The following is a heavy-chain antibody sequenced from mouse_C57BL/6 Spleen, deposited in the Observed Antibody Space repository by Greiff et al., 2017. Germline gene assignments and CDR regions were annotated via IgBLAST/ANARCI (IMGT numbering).Heavy chain of an antibody. V-gene: IGHV1-53*01. CDR3: ARCRSLTGDWYFDV. D-gene: IGHD4-1*01. CDR1: GYTFTSYW. CDR2: INPTNGGT. Sequence: QVQLKQPGTELVKPGASVKLSCKASGYTFTSYWMHWVQQRPGQGLEWIGNINPTNGGTNYNEKFKSKATLTVDKSSSTAYMQLSSLTSEDAAVYYCARCRSLTGDWYFDVWGTGTTVTVSS. J-gene: IGHJ1*03.